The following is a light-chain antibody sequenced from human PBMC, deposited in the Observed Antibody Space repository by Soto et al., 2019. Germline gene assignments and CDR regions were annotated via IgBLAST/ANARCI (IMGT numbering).Light chain of an antibody. V-gene: IGLV6-57*01. Sequence: LTQPHSVSESPGKTVTISCTRSSGSIVSNYVQWYQQRPGSSPTTVIYEDNQRPSGVPDRFSGSIDSSSNSASLTISGLKTEDEADYYCQSYDSSNWVFGGGTKLTVL. CDR3: QSYDSSNWV. CDR2: EDN. J-gene: IGLJ3*02. CDR1: SGSIVSNY.